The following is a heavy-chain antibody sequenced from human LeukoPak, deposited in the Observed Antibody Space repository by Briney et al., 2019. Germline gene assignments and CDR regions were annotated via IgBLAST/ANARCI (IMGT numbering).Heavy chain of an antibody. J-gene: IGHJ4*02. CDR2: IYYSGST. Sequence: SETLSLTCTVSGGSISSYYWSWIRQPPGKGLEWIGYIYYSGSTNYNPSLKSRVTISVDTSKNQFSLKLSSVTAVDTAVYYCARGDYYDSSGYYLFDYWGQGTLVTVSS. V-gene: IGHV4-59*01. D-gene: IGHD3-22*01. CDR3: ARGDYYDSSGYYLFDY. CDR1: GGSISSYY.